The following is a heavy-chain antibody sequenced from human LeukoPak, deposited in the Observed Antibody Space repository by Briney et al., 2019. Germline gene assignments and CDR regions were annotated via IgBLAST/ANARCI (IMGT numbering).Heavy chain of an antibody. D-gene: IGHD3-3*01. CDR3: AKGRTYDRSPTADY. V-gene: IGHV3-53*01. CDR2: IYSGGST. J-gene: IGHJ4*02. Sequence: GSLRLSCAASGFTVSSNYMSWVRQAPGKGLEWVSVIYSGGSTYYADYVKGRFTISRDNSKNTLYLQMNSLRAEDTAVYYCAKGRTYDRSPTADYWGQGTLVTVSS. CDR1: GFTVSSNY.